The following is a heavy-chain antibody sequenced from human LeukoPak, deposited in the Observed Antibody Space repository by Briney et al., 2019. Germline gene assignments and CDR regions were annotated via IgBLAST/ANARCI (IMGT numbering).Heavy chain of an antibody. J-gene: IGHJ6*03. Sequence: GASVKVSCKASGGTFSSYAISWVRQAPGQGLEWMGGIIPIFGTANYAQKFQGRVTITADESTSTAYMELSSLRSEDTAVYYCAGCPTQRLYYYYYYMDVWGKGTTVTISS. CDR3: AGCPTQRLYYYYYYMDV. CDR2: IIPIFGTA. D-gene: IGHD4/OR15-4a*01. CDR1: GGTFSSYA. V-gene: IGHV1-69*13.